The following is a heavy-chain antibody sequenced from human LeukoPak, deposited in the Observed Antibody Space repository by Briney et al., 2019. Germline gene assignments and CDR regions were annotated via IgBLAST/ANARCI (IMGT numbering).Heavy chain of an antibody. CDR1: GGSISSGDYY. CDR3: ARDLSSSGWLYFFDY. CDR2: SYDSGST. D-gene: IGHD6-19*01. J-gene: IGHJ4*02. V-gene: IGHV4-30-4*08. Sequence: SETLSLTCTVSGGSISSGDYYWSWIRQPPGRGRVWGGYSYDSGSTYDNPSLERRVIISVDTAKNQFSLKLRSVTAADTAVYYCARDLSSSGWLYFFDYWGQGTLVTVSS.